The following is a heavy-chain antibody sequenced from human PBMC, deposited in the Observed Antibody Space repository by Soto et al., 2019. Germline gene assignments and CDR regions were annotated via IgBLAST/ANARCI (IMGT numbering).Heavy chain of an antibody. Sequence: GAAVKVSCKASGYTFTSYYMHWVRQAPGQGLEWMGIINPSGGSTSYAQKFQGRVTMTRDTSTSTVYMELSSLRSEDMAVYYCARDVVVVAATHRVKVADYYGMDVWGQGTTVTVSS. CDR1: GYTFTSYY. D-gene: IGHD2-15*01. CDR2: INPSGGST. V-gene: IGHV1-46*01. CDR3: ARDVVVVAATHRVKVADYYGMDV. J-gene: IGHJ6*02.